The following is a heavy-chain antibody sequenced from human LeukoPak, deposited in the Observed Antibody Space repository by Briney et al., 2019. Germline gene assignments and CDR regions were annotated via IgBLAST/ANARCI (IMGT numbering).Heavy chain of an antibody. J-gene: IGHJ5*02. CDR3: AKGPFRAAAGNWFDP. CDR1: GFTFSSYA. CDR2: ISGSGGSK. V-gene: IGHV3-23*01. Sequence: ESGGSLRLSCAASGFTFSSYAMSWDRQAPGKGLEWVSAISGSGGSKYYADSVKVRFTISRDNSKNSLYLKMNSLRAEDTAVYYCAKGPFRAAAGNWFDPWGQGTLVTVSS. D-gene: IGHD6-13*01.